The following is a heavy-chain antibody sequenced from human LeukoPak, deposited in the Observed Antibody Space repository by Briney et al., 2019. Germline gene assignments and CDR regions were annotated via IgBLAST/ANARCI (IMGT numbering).Heavy chain of an antibody. CDR2: IYRSGST. CDR3: AIIVGATGYFDY. J-gene: IGHJ4*02. D-gene: IGHD1-26*01. CDR1: GGSXSSSNW. V-gene: IGHV4-4*02. Sequence: TLSLTXAVSGGSXSSSNWWSWVRPPPGKGLEWIGEIYRSGSTNYNPSLKSRVTISVDKSKNQFSLKLISVTAADTAVYYCAIIVGATGYFDYWGQGTLVTVSS.